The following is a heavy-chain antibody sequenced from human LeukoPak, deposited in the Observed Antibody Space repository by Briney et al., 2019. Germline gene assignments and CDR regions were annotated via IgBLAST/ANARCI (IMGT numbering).Heavy chain of an antibody. CDR2: INQDGRVI. Sequence: GGSLRLSCAASGFSFSSYWMSWVRQAPGKGLEWVGNINQDGRVIFYVDSVEGRFTISRDNAKNSLYLQMNSLRDDDTAIYYCASSHDSSGNDWGQGTLVTVTS. J-gene: IGHJ4*02. CDR3: ASSHDSSGND. V-gene: IGHV3-7*01. CDR1: GFSFSSYW. D-gene: IGHD3-22*01.